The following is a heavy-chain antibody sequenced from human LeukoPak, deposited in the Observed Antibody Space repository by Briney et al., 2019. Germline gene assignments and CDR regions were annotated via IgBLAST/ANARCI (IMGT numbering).Heavy chain of an antibody. J-gene: IGHJ4*02. Sequence: GGSLRLSCAASGFIFNIYDIHWVRQAPGKGLEWVTFIRFDGSNKYYADSVKGRFTVSRDNSKNTLYLQMNSLRAADTAVYYCAKPHPYGDYVGVYFAYWGQGTLVTVSS. D-gene: IGHD4-17*01. CDR1: GFIFNIYD. CDR3: AKPHPYGDYVGVYFAY. V-gene: IGHV3-30*02. CDR2: IRFDGSNK.